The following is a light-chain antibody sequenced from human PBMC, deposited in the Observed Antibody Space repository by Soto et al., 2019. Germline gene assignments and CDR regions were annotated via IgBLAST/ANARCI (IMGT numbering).Light chain of an antibody. CDR3: LQHTYIWS. CDR1: QDVSND. Sequence: DIQMTQSPPSLSASVVDRVTITCRASQDVSNDLGWFQQKPGKAPKRLIFGASNLESGVPSRFSGTGSGTEFILTITNLQPEDFATYYCLQHTYIWSFGQGTKVDIK. CDR2: GAS. J-gene: IGKJ1*01. V-gene: IGKV1-17*02.